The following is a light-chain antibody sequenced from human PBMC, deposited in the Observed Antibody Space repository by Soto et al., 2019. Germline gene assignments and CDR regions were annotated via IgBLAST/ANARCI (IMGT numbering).Light chain of an antibody. J-gene: IGKJ1*01. CDR3: KQYNSYSWT. Sequence: DIQMTQPPSSLSASVGDRVTITCRASQSISSYLNWYQQKPGKAPKLLIYAASSLQSGVQSRFSGSGSGTDFTLTIRSLQPDDFATYYCKQYNSYSWTFGQGTKVDIK. CDR1: QSISSY. CDR2: AAS. V-gene: IGKV1-39*01.